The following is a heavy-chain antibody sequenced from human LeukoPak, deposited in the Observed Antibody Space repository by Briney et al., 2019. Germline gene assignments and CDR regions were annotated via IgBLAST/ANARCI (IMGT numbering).Heavy chain of an antibody. D-gene: IGHD2-2*02. CDR3: ARSEVVPAAISLAY. V-gene: IGHV1-2*02. CDR2: INPKSGGT. J-gene: IGHJ4*02. CDR1: GYTFTDYY. Sequence: ASVKVSCKASGYTFTDYYIHWVRQAPGQGLEWMGWINPKSGGTSYAQKFQGRVTITRDTSISTTYMELSSLRSDDTAVYYCARSEVVPAAISLAYWGQGTLLTVSS.